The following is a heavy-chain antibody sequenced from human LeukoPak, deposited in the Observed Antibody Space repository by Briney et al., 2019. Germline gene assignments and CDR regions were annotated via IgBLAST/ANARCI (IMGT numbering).Heavy chain of an antibody. CDR2: INPSGGST. CDR1: GYNFISYY. D-gene: IGHD2-8*01. V-gene: IGHV1-46*01. Sequence: ASVKVSCKASGYNFISYYMCWVRQAPGQGLEWMGIINPSGGSTSYAQKFQDRVTMTRDTSTSTVYMGLSSLKAEDTAVYYCAREDVVLVDAVRYYYHGMDVWGQGTTVTVSS. CDR3: AREDVVLVDAVRYYYHGMDV. J-gene: IGHJ6*02.